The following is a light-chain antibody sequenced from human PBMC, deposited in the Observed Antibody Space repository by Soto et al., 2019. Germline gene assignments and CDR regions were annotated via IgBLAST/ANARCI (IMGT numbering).Light chain of an antibody. V-gene: IGKV3-20*01. CDR2: GAS. Sequence: MVLTQSPGSLSLSLGERATLSCRASQSVRSGFFAWYQQKPGQAPRLLIYGASSRATGITDRFSGSGSGTDFTLIISRLEPEDFAVYYCQQYGSSPYTFGQGTKLEIK. J-gene: IGKJ2*01. CDR1: QSVRSGF. CDR3: QQYGSSPYT.